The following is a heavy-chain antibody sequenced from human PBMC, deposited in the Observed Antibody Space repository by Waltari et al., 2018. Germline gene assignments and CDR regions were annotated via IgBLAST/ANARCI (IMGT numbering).Heavy chain of an antibody. Sequence: QVQLQESGPGLVKPSETLSLTCTVSGGSISSYYWSWIRQSPGKGLEWIGYIFYSGSPNYNPSLKSRVTISVDTSKNQFSLKLSSVTAADTAVYYCAREYYYDSSGEGWFDPWGQGTLVTVSS. V-gene: IGHV4-59*01. CDR1: GGSISSYY. J-gene: IGHJ5*02. D-gene: IGHD3-22*01. CDR3: AREYYYDSSGEGWFDP. CDR2: IFYSGSP.